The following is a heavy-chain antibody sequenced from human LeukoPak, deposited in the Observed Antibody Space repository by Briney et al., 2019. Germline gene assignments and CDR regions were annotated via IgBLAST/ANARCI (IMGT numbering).Heavy chain of an antibody. CDR3: AREGTYYYDSSGYSYFDY. V-gene: IGHV4-38-2*02. D-gene: IGHD3-22*01. Sequence: PSETLSLTCAVSGYSISSGYYWGWIRQPPGKGLEWIGSIYHSGSTYYNPSLKSRVTISVDTSKNQFSLKLSSVAAADTAVYYCAREGTYYYDSSGYSYFDYWGQETLVTVSS. CDR2: IYHSGST. CDR1: GYSISSGYY. J-gene: IGHJ4*02.